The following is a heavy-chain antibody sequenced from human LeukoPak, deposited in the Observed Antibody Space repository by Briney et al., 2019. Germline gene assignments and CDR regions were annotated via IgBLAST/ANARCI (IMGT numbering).Heavy chain of an antibody. D-gene: IGHD3-10*01. V-gene: IGHV1-3*01. CDR2: INAGNGNT. J-gene: IGHJ6*04. CDR3: ARSILWFGDLSGMDV. Sequence: ASVKVSCKASGYTFTSYAMHWVRQAPGQRLEWVGWINAGNGNTKYSQKFQGRVTITRDTSASTAYMELSSLRSEDTAVYYCARSILWFGDLSGMDVWGKGTTVTVSS. CDR1: GYTFTSYA.